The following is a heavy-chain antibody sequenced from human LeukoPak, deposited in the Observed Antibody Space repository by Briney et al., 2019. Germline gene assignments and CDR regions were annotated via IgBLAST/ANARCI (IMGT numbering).Heavy chain of an antibody. CDR1: GFTFSNYV. CDR3: AELGITMIGGV. V-gene: IGHV3-23*01. CDR2: ISGSGGST. D-gene: IGHD3-10*02. J-gene: IGHJ6*04. Sequence: GGSLRPSCAASGFTFSNYVMNWVRQAPGKGLEWVSTISGSGGSTYYADSVKGRFTISRDNSKNTLYLQMNSLRAEDTAVYYCAELGITMIGGVWGKGTTVTISS.